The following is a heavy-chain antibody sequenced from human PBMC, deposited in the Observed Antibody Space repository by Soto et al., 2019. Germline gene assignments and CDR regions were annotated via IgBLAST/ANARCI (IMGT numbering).Heavy chain of an antibody. CDR1: GYTFTSYY. Sequence: ASVKVSCKASGYTFTSYYMHWVRQAPGQGLEWMGIINPGGGSTSYAQKFQGRVTMTRDTSTSTVYMELSSLRSEDTAVYYCARAGDTIFGVVSTTNYYYYYYMDVWGKGTTVTVSS. V-gene: IGHV1-46*03. D-gene: IGHD3-3*01. CDR3: ARAGDTIFGVVSTTNYYYYYYMDV. J-gene: IGHJ6*03. CDR2: INPGGGST.